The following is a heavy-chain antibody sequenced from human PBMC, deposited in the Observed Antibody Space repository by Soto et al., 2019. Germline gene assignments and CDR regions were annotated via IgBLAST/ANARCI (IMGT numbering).Heavy chain of an antibody. J-gene: IGHJ4*02. CDR1: GFTIGDYW. CDR2: IKQDGSEK. V-gene: IGHV3-7*01. D-gene: IGHD3-22*01. Sequence: PGGSLRLSCAASGFTIGDYWMSWVRQAPGKGLEWVANIKQDGSEKYYVDSVKGRFTISRDSAKNSLYLQMNSLRGDDTAVYYCARTIVVVVPDNFDHWGQGTLVTVSS. CDR3: ARTIVVVVPDNFDH.